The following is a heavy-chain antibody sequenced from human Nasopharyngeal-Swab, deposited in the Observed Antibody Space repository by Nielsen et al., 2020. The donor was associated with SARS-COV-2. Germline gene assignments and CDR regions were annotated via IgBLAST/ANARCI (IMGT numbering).Heavy chain of an antibody. CDR2: IYPGDSDT. Sequence: GESLKISCKGSGYRFISYWIGWVRQMPGKGLEWVGIIYPGDSDTRYSPSFQGQVTISADKSINTAYLQGSSLKASDTAMYYCARTAIEGGYYRGDAFDIWGQGTMVTVSS. CDR1: GYRFISYW. J-gene: IGHJ3*02. CDR3: ARTAIEGGYYRGDAFDI. V-gene: IGHV5-51*01. D-gene: IGHD3-22*01.